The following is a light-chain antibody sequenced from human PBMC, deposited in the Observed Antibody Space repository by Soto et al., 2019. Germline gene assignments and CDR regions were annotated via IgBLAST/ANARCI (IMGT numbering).Light chain of an antibody. CDR2: GAS. Sequence: EIVMTQSPATLSVSPGERATLSCRASQSVRGNLAWYQQKPGQAPRLLIYGASTRATGIPARFSGSGSGTEFTLTISSLQSEDFAVYYCQQYNNWGTFGQGTKVEIK. V-gene: IGKV3-15*01. J-gene: IGKJ1*01. CDR3: QQYNNWGT. CDR1: QSVRGN.